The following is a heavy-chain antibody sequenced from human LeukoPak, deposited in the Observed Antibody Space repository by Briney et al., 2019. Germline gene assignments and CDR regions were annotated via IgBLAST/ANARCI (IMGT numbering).Heavy chain of an antibody. CDR2: IIHDGSNK. D-gene: IGHD3-10*01. J-gene: IGHJ4*02. Sequence: GGSLRLSCAASGFTFSSYGMHWVRQAPGKGLEWVAVIIHDGSNKDYADSVKGRFTISRDNSKNTLYLQMNSLRTEDTAVYYCAKVPTGVGSGSHWGQGTLVTVSS. CDR3: AKVPTGVGSGSH. CDR1: GFTFSSYG. V-gene: IGHV3-30*18.